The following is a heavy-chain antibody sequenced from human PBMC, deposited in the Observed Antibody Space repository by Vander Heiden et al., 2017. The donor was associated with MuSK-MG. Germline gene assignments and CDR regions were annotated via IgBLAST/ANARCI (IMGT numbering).Heavy chain of an antibody. CDR1: GGSFSGYY. CDR3: ARGDYDFWSGYLDNGFDP. J-gene: IGHJ5*02. V-gene: IGHV4-34*01. CDR2: INHSGST. D-gene: IGHD3-3*01. Sequence: QVQLQQWGAGLLKPSETLSLTCAVYGGSFSGYYWSWIRQPPGKGQELIGEINHSGSTNYNPSLKSRVTRSVDTSKNQFSLKLSSVTAADTAVYYCARGDYDFWSGYLDNGFDPWGQGTLVTGSS.